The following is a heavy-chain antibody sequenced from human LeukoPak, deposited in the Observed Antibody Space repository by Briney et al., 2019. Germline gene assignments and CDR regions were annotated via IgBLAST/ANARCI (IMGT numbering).Heavy chain of an antibody. J-gene: IGHJ4*02. CDR3: TTILWDYGDYLDF. CDR2: TKTKAHRGIT. D-gene: IGHD4-17*01. V-gene: IGHV3-15*01. CDR1: GFTFKNAW. Sequence: GGSLTLSCPVSGFTFKNAWMSWVRQAPGKGLEWDGRTKTKAHRGITDYATPVKHRFNTSTDDPKNTMYLLMNSPKPEDTTVYYCTTILWDYGDYLDFWGQRTLVTVSS.